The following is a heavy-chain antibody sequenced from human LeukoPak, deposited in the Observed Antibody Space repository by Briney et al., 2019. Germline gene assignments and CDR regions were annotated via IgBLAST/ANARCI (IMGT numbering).Heavy chain of an antibody. CDR1: GFTFSSYA. V-gene: IGHV3-30-3*01. CDR2: ISYDGSNK. CDR3: ARDLGSSSWYGEQWLVYYYYGMDV. Sequence: GGSLRLSCAASGFTFSSYAMHWVRQAPGKGLEWVAVISYDGSNKYYADSVKGRFTISRDNSKNTLYLQMNSLRAEDTAVYYCARDLGSSSWYGEQWLVYYYYGMDVWGQGTTVTVS. D-gene: IGHD6-13*01. J-gene: IGHJ6*02.